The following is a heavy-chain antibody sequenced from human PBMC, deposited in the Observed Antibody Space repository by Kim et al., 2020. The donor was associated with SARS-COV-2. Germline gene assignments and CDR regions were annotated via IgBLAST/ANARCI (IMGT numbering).Heavy chain of an antibody. V-gene: IGHV3-30*18. CDR2: ISYDGSNK. D-gene: IGHD6-13*01. Sequence: GGSLRLSCAASGFTFSSYGMHWVRQAPGKGLEWVAVISYDGSNKYYADSVKGRFTISRDNSKNTLYLQMNSLRAEDTAVYYCAKGLAAVSLLIHIWGQGTMVTVSS. J-gene: IGHJ3*02. CDR3: AKGLAAVSLLIHI. CDR1: GFTFSSYG.